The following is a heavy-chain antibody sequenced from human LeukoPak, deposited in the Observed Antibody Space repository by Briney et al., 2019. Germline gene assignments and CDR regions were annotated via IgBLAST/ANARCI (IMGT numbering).Heavy chain of an antibody. CDR2: ISAGGVNT. D-gene: IGHD1-7*01. V-gene: IGHV3-23*01. CDR1: QFNFNTYA. CDR3: ATAITETTRHY. Sequence: GWSLRLSCAASQFNFNTYAMSWVRQAPGKGLEWVSGISAGGVNTFYADSVQGRFTVSRDSSKNTLYLQMNRLRVDDTAVYYCATAITETTRHYWGQGTLVTVSS. J-gene: IGHJ4*02.